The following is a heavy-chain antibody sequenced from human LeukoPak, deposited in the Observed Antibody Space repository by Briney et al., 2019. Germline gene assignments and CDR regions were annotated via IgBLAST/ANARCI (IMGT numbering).Heavy chain of an antibody. J-gene: IGHJ5*02. V-gene: IGHV3-48*01. CDR1: GFTFSSYS. CDR3: AAGGAVVAACDH. Sequence: PGGSLRLSCAASGFTFSSYSMNWVRQAPGKGLEWVSYISSSSTIYYADSVKGRFTISRDNAKNSLYLQMNSLRAEDTAVYYCAAGGAVVAACDHWGQGTLVTVSS. D-gene: IGHD2-15*01. CDR2: ISSSSTI.